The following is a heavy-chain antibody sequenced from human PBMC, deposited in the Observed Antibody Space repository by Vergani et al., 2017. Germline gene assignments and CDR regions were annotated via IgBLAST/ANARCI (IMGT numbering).Heavy chain of an antibody. CDR1: GFTFSGYE. J-gene: IGHJ4*02. Sequence: VQLVESGGGVVQPGRSLRLSCAASGFTFSGYEMNWVRQAPGKGMEWVSYISSSGDNIYYADSVKGRFTISREKAKNSLYLQMNSLRAEDTAVYYCAGWGMAAAGSYWGQGTLFTVSS. CDR3: AGWGMAAAGSY. CDR2: ISSSGDNI. D-gene: IGHD6-13*01. V-gene: IGHV3-48*03.